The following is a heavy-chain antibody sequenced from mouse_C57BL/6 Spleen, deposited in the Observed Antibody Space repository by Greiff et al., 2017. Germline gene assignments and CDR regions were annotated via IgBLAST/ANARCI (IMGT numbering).Heavy chain of an antibody. J-gene: IGHJ2*01. CDR2: INPYNGGT. CDR3: ARRRSSGYAYYFDY. D-gene: IGHD3-2*02. V-gene: IGHV1-19*01. CDR1: GYTFTDYY. Sequence: EVQLQESGPVLVKPGASVKMSCKASGYTFTDYYMNWVKQSHGKSLEWIGVINPYNGGTSYNQKFKGKATLTVDKSSSTAYMELNSLTSEDSAVYYCARRRSSGYAYYFDYWGQGTTLTVSS.